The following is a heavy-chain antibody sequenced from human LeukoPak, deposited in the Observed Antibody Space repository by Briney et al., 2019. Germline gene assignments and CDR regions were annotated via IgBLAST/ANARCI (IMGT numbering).Heavy chain of an antibody. V-gene: IGHV3-73*01. D-gene: IGHD6-13*01. CDR3: TRAGDSNDY. J-gene: IGHJ4*02. Sequence: GGSLRLSCAASGFTFSGSAMHWVRQASGKGLEWVGRIRSKANSYATAYAASVKGRFTMSRDDSKNTAYLQMNSLKTEDTAVYYCTRAGDSNDYWGQGTLVTVSS. CDR1: GFTFSGSA. CDR2: IRSKANSYAT.